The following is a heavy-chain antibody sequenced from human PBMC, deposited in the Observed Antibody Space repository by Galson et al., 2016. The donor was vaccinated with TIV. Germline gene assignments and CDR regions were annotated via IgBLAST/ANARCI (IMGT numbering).Heavy chain of an antibody. CDR1: GFTFSAST. Sequence: SLRLSCAASGFTFSASTMHWVRQASGKGLEWIARVRTKPNNSATAYAASVEGRFTITRDDSKNTAYLQMNSLLTEDTAVYYCTKSEDFVVFHHWGQGALVAVPS. J-gene: IGHJ4*02. CDR3: TKSEDFVVFHH. V-gene: IGHV3-73*01. CDR2: VRTKPNNSAT. D-gene: IGHD2-15*01.